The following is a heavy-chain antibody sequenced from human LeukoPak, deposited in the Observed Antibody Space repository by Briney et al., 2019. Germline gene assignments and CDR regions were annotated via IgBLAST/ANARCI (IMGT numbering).Heavy chain of an antibody. CDR3: ARGHYGMDV. V-gene: IGHV3-7*04. CDR1: GFTFSHHW. Sequence: GGSLRLSCAASGFTFSHHWLTWVRQGPGKGPEWVANIYLDGSEINYLDSVKGRFTISRDNAKNSLYLQVNSLRAEDTAVYYCARGHYGMDVWGQGTTVTVSS. CDR2: IYLDGSEI. J-gene: IGHJ6*02.